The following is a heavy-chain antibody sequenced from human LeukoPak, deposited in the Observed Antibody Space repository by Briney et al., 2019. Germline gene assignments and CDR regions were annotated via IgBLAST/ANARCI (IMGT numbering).Heavy chain of an antibody. CDR2: MNPNSGNT. Sequence: ASVKVSCKAFGYTFTSYDINWVRQATGQGLEWMGWMNPNSGNTGYAQKFQGRVTMTRNTSISTAYMELSSLRSEDTAVHYCARVYCSSTSCPLYYYYGMDVWGQGATVTVSS. V-gene: IGHV1-8*01. D-gene: IGHD2-2*01. CDR3: ARVYCSSTSCPLYYYYGMDV. J-gene: IGHJ6*02. CDR1: GYTFTSYD.